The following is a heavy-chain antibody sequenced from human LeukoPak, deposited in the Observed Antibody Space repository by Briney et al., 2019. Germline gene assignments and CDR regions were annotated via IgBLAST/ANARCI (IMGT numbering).Heavy chain of an antibody. D-gene: IGHD2-15*01. V-gene: IGHV4-38-2*01. Sequence: PSETLSLTCGVAEYSIGSDYYGAWIGQPPGKALGGSGGVYQSRTTYYLPSLTSRATTSVDTSPNQVSLNLTSVPAADTALYYCARGETLVADRREGDLFDLWGQATMATASS. CDR3: ARGETLVADRREGDLFDL. CDR1: EYSIGSDYY. CDR2: VYQSRTT. J-gene: IGHJ3*01.